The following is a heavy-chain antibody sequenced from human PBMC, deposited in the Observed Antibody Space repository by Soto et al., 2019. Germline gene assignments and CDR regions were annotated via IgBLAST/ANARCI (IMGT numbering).Heavy chain of an antibody. V-gene: IGHV1-18*01. CDR3: ARVCDSSGWYSYYYYGMDV. CDR2: ISAYNGNT. Sequence: ASVKVSCKASGYTFTSYGISWVRQAPGQGLEWMGWISAYNGNTNYAQKLQGRVTMTTDTSTSTAYMELRSLRSDDTAVYYCARVCDSSGWYSYYYYGMDVWGQGTTVTVSS. D-gene: IGHD6-19*01. J-gene: IGHJ6*02. CDR1: GYTFTSYG.